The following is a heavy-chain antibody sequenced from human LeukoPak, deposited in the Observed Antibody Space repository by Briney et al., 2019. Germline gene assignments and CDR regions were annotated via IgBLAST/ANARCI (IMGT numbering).Heavy chain of an antibody. J-gene: IGHJ4*02. CDR2: INPSGGST. V-gene: IGHV1-46*01. CDR1: GYTFTSYY. D-gene: IGHD3-10*01. CDR3: ARDPVSLHMVRGVSIDY. Sequence: ASVKVSCKASGYTFTSYYMHWVRQAPGQGLEWMGIINPSGGSTSYAQKFQGRVTMTRDTSTSTVYMELSSLRSEDTAVYYCARDPVSLHMVRGVSIDYWGQGTLVTVSS.